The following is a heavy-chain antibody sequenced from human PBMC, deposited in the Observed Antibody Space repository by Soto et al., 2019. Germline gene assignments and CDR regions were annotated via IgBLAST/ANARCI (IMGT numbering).Heavy chain of an antibody. J-gene: IGHJ4*02. CDR3: ASESIVVVIAY. V-gene: IGHV3-30*03. CDR1: GFTFSRQW. CDR2: ISYDGSNK. Sequence: PGGSLRLSCAASGFTFSRQWMHWVRQAPGKGLVWVAVISYDGSNKCYADSVKGRFTISRDNSKNTLYLQMNSLRAEDTAVYYCASESIVVVIAYWGQGTLVTVSS. D-gene: IGHD3-22*01.